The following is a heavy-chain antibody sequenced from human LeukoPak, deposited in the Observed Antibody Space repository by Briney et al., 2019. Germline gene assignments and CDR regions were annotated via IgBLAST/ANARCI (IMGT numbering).Heavy chain of an antibody. V-gene: IGHV4-61*02. CDR2: IYSSGST. J-gene: IGHJ3*02. CDR3: ARQGRGTSAFDI. CDR1: GGLISGGSYY. Sequence: SQTLSLTCTVSGGLISGGSYYWCWIRQPAGKGLEWIGRIYSSGSTNYNPALRSRLTISVDTSKNQFSLKLSSVTAADTAVYYCARQGRGTSAFDIWGQGTMVTVSS.